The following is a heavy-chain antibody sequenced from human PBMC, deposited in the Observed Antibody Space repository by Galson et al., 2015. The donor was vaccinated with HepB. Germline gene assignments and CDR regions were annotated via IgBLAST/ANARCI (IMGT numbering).Heavy chain of an antibody. D-gene: IGHD3-10*01. Sequence: SLKVSCEASGFTFTSYGISWVRQAPGQGLEWVGWISAYNGNTNYAQKLQGRVTMTTDKSTSTGYMDMSSLRADDTAVYYCARFRANWFDPWGQGTLVTVSS. J-gene: IGHJ5*02. CDR1: GFTFTSYG. CDR3: ARFRANWFDP. V-gene: IGHV1-18*01. CDR2: ISAYNGNT.